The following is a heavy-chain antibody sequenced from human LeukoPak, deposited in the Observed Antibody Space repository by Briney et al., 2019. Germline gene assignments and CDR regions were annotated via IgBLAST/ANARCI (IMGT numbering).Heavy chain of an antibody. D-gene: IGHD3-10*01. V-gene: IGHV1-2*02. CDR3: ARDTVMVDYYCSVSYEADY. Sequence: GASVKVSCKASGYTFTGYYMHWVRQAPGPGLEWMGWINPNSGVTNYAQKFQGRVTMTRDTSISTAYMELSRLRSDDTAVYHRARDTVMVDYYCSVSYEADYWGQGTLVTVAS. J-gene: IGHJ4*02. CDR1: GYTFTGYY. CDR2: INPNSGVT.